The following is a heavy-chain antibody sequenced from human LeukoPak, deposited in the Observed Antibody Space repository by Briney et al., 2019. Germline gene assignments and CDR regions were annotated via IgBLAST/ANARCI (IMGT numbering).Heavy chain of an antibody. Sequence: PGGSLRLSCAASGFTFSSYAMSWVRQAPGKGLEWVSAISGSGGSTYYADSVKGRFTISRDNSKNTLYLQMNSLRAEDTAVYYCAKDLHGVRYNWNDYVYWGQGTLVTVSS. J-gene: IGHJ4*02. CDR2: ISGSGGST. D-gene: IGHD1-20*01. V-gene: IGHV3-23*01. CDR3: AKDLHGVRYNWNDYVY. CDR1: GFTFSSYA.